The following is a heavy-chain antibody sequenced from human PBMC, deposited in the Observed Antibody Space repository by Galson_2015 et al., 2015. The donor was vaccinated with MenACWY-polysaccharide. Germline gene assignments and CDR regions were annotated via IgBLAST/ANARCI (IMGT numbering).Heavy chain of an antibody. D-gene: IGHD6-19*01. CDR1: GYTFNSYD. V-gene: IGHV1-8*01. Sequence: SVKVSCKASGYTFNSYDINWARQATGQGLEWMGWMNPNNGNTGYAQKLQGRVTMTRDTSINTAYMELSSLTSEDTAVYYCARWTPRGAPGGCLDYWGPGPLITVPS. CDR2: MNPNNGNT. J-gene: IGHJ4*01. CDR3: ARWTPRGAPGGCLDY.